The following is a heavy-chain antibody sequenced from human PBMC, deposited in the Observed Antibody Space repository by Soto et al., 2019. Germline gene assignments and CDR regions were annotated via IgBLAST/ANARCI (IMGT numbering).Heavy chain of an antibody. CDR3: AKGPEGEQQPVLGDFDY. CDR2: ISGSGGST. CDR1: GFTFSSYA. J-gene: IGHJ4*02. V-gene: IGHV3-23*01. Sequence: EVQLLESGGGLVQPGGSLRLSCAASGFTFSSYAMSWVRQAPGKGLEWVSAISGSGGSTYYADSVKGRFTISRDNSKNTRYLQMNSLRAEDKAVYYCAKGPEGEQQPVLGDFDYWGQGTLVTVSS. D-gene: IGHD6-13*01.